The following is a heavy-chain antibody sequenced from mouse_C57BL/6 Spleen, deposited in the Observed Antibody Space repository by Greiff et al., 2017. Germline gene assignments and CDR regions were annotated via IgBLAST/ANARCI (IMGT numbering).Heavy chain of an antibody. CDR2: IDPSDSET. J-gene: IGHJ2*01. V-gene: IGHV1-52*01. CDR1: GYTFTSYW. D-gene: IGHD1-1*01. Sequence: QVQLKQPGAELVRPGSSVKLSCKASGYTFTSYWMHWVKQRPIQGLEWIGNIDPSDSETHYNQKFKDKATLTVDKSSSTAYMQLSSLTSEDSAVYYCARWGDYYYFDDWGQGTTLTVSS. CDR3: ARWGDYYYFDD.